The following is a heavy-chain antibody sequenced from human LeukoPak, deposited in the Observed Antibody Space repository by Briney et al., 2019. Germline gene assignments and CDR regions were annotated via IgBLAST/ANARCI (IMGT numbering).Heavy chain of an antibody. CDR3: VKGGQRYDFWRFDF. V-gene: IGHV3-23*01. D-gene: IGHD3-3*01. J-gene: IGHJ5*01. Sequence: GGYLRISCEASGFSFSIYAMRRLRQAPGKGLAWVSSISGNGGSTSYANSVKGHVTITTVNAKNKLYMEMNSLREENTALYYCVKGGQRYDFWRFDFWGRGTLVTVSS. CDR2: ISGNGGST. CDR1: GFSFSIYA.